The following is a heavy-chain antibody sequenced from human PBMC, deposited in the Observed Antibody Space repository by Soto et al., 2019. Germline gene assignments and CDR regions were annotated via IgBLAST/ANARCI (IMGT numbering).Heavy chain of an antibody. CDR3: ARVRGRPAANWFDP. Sequence: PSQTLSLTCAISGDSVSSNSAAWNWIRQSPSRGLEWLGRTYFRSQWYNDYAVSVRSRITINPDTSKNQFSLKLSSVTAADTAVYYCARVRGRPAANWFDPWGQRTLVTVS. CDR1: GDSVSSNSAA. D-gene: IGHD2-2*01. V-gene: IGHV6-1*01. CDR2: TYFRSQWYN. J-gene: IGHJ5*02.